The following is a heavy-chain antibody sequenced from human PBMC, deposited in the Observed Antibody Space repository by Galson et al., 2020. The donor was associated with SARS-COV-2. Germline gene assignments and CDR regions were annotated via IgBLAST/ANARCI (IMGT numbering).Heavy chain of an antibody. CDR2: ISYDGSNK. D-gene: IGHD3-10*01. V-gene: IGHV3-30*04. J-gene: IGHJ5*02. CDR1: GFTFSSYA. CDR3: ARSGSGSYMGWFDP. Sequence: CAASGFTFSSYAMHWVRQAPGKGLEWVAVISYDGSNKYYADSVKGRFTISRDNSKNTLYLQMNSLRAEDTAVYYCARSGSGSYMGWFDPWGQGTLVTISS.